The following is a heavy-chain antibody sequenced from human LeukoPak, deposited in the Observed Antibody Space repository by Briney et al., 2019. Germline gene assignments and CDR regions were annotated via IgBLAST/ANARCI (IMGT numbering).Heavy chain of an antibody. J-gene: IGHJ6*03. CDR3: ARVGFTGLRYSDQKYYYYYMDV. CDR1: GFTFSSYA. V-gene: IGHV3-20*04. Sequence: GQSLTLSCAVSGFTFSSYAVSWDRQAPAQALELDSGSNSNGGSTGYADYAKGGFTISRDNAKNSLYLQMNSLRAEDTALYYCARVGFTGLRYSDQKYYYYYMDVWGKGTTVTVSS. CDR2: SNSNGGST. D-gene: IGHD3-9*01.